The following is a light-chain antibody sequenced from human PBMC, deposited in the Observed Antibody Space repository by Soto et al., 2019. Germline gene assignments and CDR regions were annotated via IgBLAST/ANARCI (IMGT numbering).Light chain of an antibody. V-gene: IGKV3-20*01. CDR1: QSVSSSY. Sequence: EIVLTQSPGTLSLSPGERATLSCRASQSVSSSYLAWYQHKPGQAPRLLIYGASSRATGIPDRFSGSGSGTHFTLSLSRLEPEDFAVYYCQHYGSSPHTFGQGTKLEIK. CDR2: GAS. CDR3: QHYGSSPHT. J-gene: IGKJ2*01.